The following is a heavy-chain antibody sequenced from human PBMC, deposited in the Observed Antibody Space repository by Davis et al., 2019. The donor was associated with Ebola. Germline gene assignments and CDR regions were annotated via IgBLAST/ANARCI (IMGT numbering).Heavy chain of an antibody. CDR1: GFTFSSHG. D-gene: IGHD3-3*01. J-gene: IGHJ6*04. CDR2: VSYDGSNK. CDR3: AKSGLSFGVVKYHYGMDV. V-gene: IGHV3-30*18. Sequence: GGSLRLSCAASGFTFSSHGMHWVRQAPGKGLEWVAVVSYDGSNKYYADSVKGRFTISRDNSKKTLYLQMNSLRAEDTAVYYCAKSGLSFGVVKYHYGMDVWGKGTTVTVSS.